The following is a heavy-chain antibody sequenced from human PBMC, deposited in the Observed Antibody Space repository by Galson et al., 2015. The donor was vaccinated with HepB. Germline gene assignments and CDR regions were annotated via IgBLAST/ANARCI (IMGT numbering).Heavy chain of an antibody. Sequence: TLSLTCTVSGDSISNYYWNWIRHRAGKGLEYIGRIYSSGGADYSPSLKSRVTMSVNTSKNQVSLKVTSVTAADTAVYYCARDANKWTPGGYFDLWGRGTLVTV. V-gene: IGHV4-4*07. D-gene: IGHD2-8*02. J-gene: IGHJ2*01. CDR1: GDSISNYY. CDR2: IYSSGGA. CDR3: ARDANKWTPGGYFDL.